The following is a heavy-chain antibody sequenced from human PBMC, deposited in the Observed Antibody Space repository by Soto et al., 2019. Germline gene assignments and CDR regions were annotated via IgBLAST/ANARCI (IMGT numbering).Heavy chain of an antibody. V-gene: IGHV3-7*01. Sequence: PGGSLRLSCAASGFTFSSYWMSWVRQAPGKGLERVANIKQDGSEKYYADSVKGRFTISRDNSKNTLYLQMNSLRAEYTAIYYCAKDWRWDVLNYGINVWGRGTTVTVSS. CDR1: GFTFSSYW. J-gene: IGHJ6*02. CDR3: AKDWRWDVLNYGINV. CDR2: IKQDGSEK. D-gene: IGHD1-26*01.